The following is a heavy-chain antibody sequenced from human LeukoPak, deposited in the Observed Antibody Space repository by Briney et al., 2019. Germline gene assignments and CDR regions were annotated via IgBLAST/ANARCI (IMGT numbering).Heavy chain of an antibody. CDR1: GFTFSSYS. V-gene: IGHV3-21*01. Sequence: GGSLRLSCAASGFTFSSYSMNWVRQAPGKGLEWVSSISSSSSYIYYADSVKGRFTISRDNAKNSLYLQMNSLRAEDTAVYYCARDQRSRINWFDHWGQGTLVTVSS. CDR3: ARDQRSRINWFDH. D-gene: IGHD6-13*01. CDR2: ISSSSSYI. J-gene: IGHJ5*02.